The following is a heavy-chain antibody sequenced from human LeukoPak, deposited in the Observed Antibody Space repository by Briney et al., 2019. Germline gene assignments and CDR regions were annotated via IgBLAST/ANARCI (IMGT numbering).Heavy chain of an antibody. J-gene: IGHJ4*02. CDR3: AREGYYYDSSGYYLALDY. V-gene: IGHV4-59*01. CDR2: IYYSGST. Sequence: PSETLSLTCTVSGGSISSYYWSWMRQPPGKGLEWIGYIYYSGSTNYNPSLKSRVTISVDTSKNQFSLKLSSVTAADTAVYYCAREGYYYDSSGYYLALDYWGQGTLVTVSS. D-gene: IGHD3-22*01. CDR1: GGSISSYY.